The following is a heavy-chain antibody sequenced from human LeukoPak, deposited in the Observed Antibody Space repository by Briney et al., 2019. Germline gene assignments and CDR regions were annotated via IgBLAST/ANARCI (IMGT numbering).Heavy chain of an antibody. D-gene: IGHD3-3*01. CDR1: GGSISSYY. Sequence: SETLSLTCTVSGGSISSYYWSWIRQPPGKGLEWIGYIYYSGSTSYNPSLKSRVTISVDTSKNQFSLKLSSVTAADTAVYYCARLSRKAPNYDFWSGSPPKTFDYWGQGTLVTVSS. CDR3: ARLSRKAPNYDFWSGSPPKTFDY. V-gene: IGHV4-59*08. J-gene: IGHJ4*02. CDR2: IYYSGST.